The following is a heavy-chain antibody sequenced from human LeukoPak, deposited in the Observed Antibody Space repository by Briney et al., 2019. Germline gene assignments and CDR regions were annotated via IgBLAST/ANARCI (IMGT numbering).Heavy chain of an antibody. Sequence: SETLSLTCAVYGGSFSGYYWNRIRQPPGKGLEWIGEINPSGSTNYNPSLKSRVAISVDASKNQFSLKLSSVTAADTAAYYCARGPRGSGSYYKYWSQGSLVTVSS. V-gene: IGHV4-34*01. D-gene: IGHD3-10*01. CDR3: ARGPRGSGSYYKY. J-gene: IGHJ4*02. CDR1: GGSFSGYY. CDR2: INPSGST.